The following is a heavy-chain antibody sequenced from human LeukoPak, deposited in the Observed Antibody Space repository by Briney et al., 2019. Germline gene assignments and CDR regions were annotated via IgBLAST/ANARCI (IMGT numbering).Heavy chain of an antibody. CDR1: GGSISSSSYY. CDR3: ARDSDDYGDF. V-gene: IGHV4-39*07. Sequence: SETLSLTCTVSGGSISSSSYYWGWIRQPPGKGLEWIGSIYYSGSTYYNPSLKSRVTISVDTSKNQFSLKLSSVTAADTAVYYCARDSDDYGDFWGQGTLVTVSS. J-gene: IGHJ4*02. CDR2: IYYSGST.